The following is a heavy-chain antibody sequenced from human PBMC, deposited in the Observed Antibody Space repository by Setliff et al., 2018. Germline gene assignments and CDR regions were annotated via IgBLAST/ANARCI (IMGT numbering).Heavy chain of an antibody. D-gene: IGHD3-10*01. V-gene: IGHV3-11*04. Sequence: GGSLRLSCATSGFTFSDYYMSWIRQTPGKGLEWVAYISSSGSLIYYPDVVKGRFTISRDNAKKSVDLQMNRLRAEDTAVYYCARDQSSTYYYGSGSYPYYYYYMDVWGKGTTVTVSS. J-gene: IGHJ6*03. CDR1: GFTFSDYY. CDR3: ARDQSSTYYYGSGSYPYYYYYMDV. CDR2: ISSSGSLI.